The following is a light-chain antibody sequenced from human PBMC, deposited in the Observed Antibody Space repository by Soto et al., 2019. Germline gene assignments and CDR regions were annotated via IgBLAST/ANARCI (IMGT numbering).Light chain of an antibody. CDR3: CSYAGSYTFV. J-gene: IGLJ1*01. Sequence: QSVLTQPRSVSGSPGQSVTISCTGTSSDGGVYNYVSWYQQYPGKAPKIMMYDVSKRPSGVPDRFSGSKSDNTASLTISGLQAEDEADYYCCSYAGSYTFVFGIGTKGTVL. V-gene: IGLV2-11*01. CDR1: SSDGGVYNY. CDR2: DVS.